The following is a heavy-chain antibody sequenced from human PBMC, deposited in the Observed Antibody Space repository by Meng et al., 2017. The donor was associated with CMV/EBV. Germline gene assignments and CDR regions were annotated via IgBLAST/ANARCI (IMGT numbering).Heavy chain of an antibody. Sequence: SETLSLTCPVSGGSISSYYWSWVRQPPGKGLEWIGYMYYSGSTNYNPSLKSRVTISVDTSKNQFSLKLSSVTAADTAVYYCARLTGGYLSAIDYWGQGTLVTVSS. CDR1: GGSISSYY. CDR3: ARLTGGYLSAIDY. J-gene: IGHJ4*02. CDR2: MYYSGST. D-gene: IGHD5-18*01. V-gene: IGHV4-59*01.